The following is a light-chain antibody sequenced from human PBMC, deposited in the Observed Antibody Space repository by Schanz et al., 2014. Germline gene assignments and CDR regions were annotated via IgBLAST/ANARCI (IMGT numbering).Light chain of an antibody. V-gene: IGLV2-14*03. CDR2: DVT. J-gene: IGLJ3*02. Sequence: QSALTQPASVSGSPGQSITISCTGTSSDIGGYNYVSWYQQHPGKAPKVMIYDVTKRPSGVSNRFSGSKSGNTASLTISGLQAEDEADYYCCSYAGSYTWVFGGGTKVTVL. CDR3: CSYAGSYTWV. CDR1: SSDIGGYNY.